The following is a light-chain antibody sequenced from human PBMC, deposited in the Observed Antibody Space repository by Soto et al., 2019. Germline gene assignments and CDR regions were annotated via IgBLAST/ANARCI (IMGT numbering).Light chain of an antibody. V-gene: IGKV1-39*01. CDR2: AAS. CDR3: QQSYSTPAT. Sequence: DTQMTQSPSSLSASVGDRVTITCRASQSISSYLNWYQQKPGKAPKLLIYAASSLQSGVPSRFSGSGSGTDFTLTISSLQPEDFATYYCQQSYSTPATFGGGTKVEIK. CDR1: QSISSY. J-gene: IGKJ4*01.